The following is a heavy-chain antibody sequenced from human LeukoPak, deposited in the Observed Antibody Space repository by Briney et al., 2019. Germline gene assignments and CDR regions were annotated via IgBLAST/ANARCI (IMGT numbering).Heavy chain of an antibody. CDR3: ARAGTTGTTTPWIDY. J-gene: IGHJ4*02. V-gene: IGHV1-18*01. CDR1: GYSFNSYG. Sequence: ASVKVSFTASGYSFNSYGVSWVRQAPGQGLEWMGWISAYNGNTNNAQKLQDRVTTTTDTSTSTAYMELRSLRSDDTAVYYCARAGTTGTTTPWIDYWGQGTLVTVSS. D-gene: IGHD1-1*01. CDR2: ISAYNGNT.